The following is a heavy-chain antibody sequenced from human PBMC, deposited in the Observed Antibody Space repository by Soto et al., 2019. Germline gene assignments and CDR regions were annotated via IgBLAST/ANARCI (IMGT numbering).Heavy chain of an antibody. J-gene: IGHJ6*02. CDR1: GGSISSSSYY. CDR2: IYYSGST. CDR3: ARQTTVNGYYYGMDV. D-gene: IGHD4-17*01. V-gene: IGHV4-39*01. Sequence: QLQLQESGPGLVKPSETLSLTCTVSGGSISSSSYYWGWIRQPPGKGLEWIGCIYYSGSTYYNPSLKSRVTLSVDTSKNQFSLKLSSVTAADTAVYYCARQTTVNGYYYGMDVWGQGTTVTVSS.